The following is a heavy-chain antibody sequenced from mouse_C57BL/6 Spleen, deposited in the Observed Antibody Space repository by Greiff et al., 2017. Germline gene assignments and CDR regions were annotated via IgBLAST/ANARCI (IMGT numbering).Heavy chain of an antibody. J-gene: IGHJ2*01. CDR3: GRNYGNYVGYFDY. Sequence: EVMLVESGGGLVKPGGSLKLSCAASGFTFTSYAMSWVRQTPEKRLEWVATISDGGSYTYYPDNVKGRFTIYRDNANNNLYLQMRHLKSEDTAMYYCGRNYGNYVGYFDYWGQGTTLTVSS. CDR1: GFTFTSYA. D-gene: IGHD2-1*01. CDR2: ISDGGSYT. V-gene: IGHV5-4*03.